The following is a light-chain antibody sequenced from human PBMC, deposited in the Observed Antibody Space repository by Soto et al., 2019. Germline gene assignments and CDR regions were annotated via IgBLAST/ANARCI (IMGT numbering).Light chain of an antibody. V-gene: IGKV3-11*01. CDR1: QSVSSY. Sequence: EIVLTQSPATLSLSPGERATLSCRASQSVSSYLAWYQQKPGQAPRLLIYDASNRATGIPARFSGSGSGTDFTLTISSLEPEDFAGYDCQQRSNRPNTVGQGTKLEIK. CDR3: QQRSNRPNT. CDR2: DAS. J-gene: IGKJ2*01.